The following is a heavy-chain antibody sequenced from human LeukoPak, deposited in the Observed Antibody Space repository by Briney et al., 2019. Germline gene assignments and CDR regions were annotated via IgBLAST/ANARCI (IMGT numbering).Heavy chain of an antibody. Sequence: ASVKVSCKASGYTFTCYYMHWVRQAPGQGLEWMGWISPYNGNTYYVQKLQGRVTMTTDTSTSTAYMGLRSLRSDDTAVYYCARVVGLNEWEPHYWGQGTLATVSS. CDR1: GYTFTCYY. V-gene: IGHV1-18*04. J-gene: IGHJ4*02. D-gene: IGHD1-26*01. CDR3: ARVVGLNEWEPHY. CDR2: ISPYNGNT.